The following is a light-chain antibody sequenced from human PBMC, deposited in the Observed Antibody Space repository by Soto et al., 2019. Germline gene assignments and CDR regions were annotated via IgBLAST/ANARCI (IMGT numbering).Light chain of an antibody. J-gene: IGKJ1*01. CDR1: QSVSSSY. V-gene: IGKV3-20*01. CDR2: GAS. CDR3: QVYGSSPKT. Sequence: EMVLTQSPGTLSLSPGERATFSCRASQSVSSSYLAWYQQKPGQAPSLLIYGASSRATGIPDRFSGSGSGTDFTLTISRLEPEDFAVYYCQVYGSSPKTFGQGTKVDIK.